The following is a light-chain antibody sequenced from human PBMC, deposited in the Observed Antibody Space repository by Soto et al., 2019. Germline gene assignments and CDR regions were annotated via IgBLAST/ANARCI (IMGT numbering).Light chain of an antibody. Sequence: DIQMTQSPSTLSASVGDRVTITCRASQSIGSWLAWYQQKPGKAPNLLIYAASSLQSGVPSRFSGSGSGTDFPLTISSLQRDDFAIYYCQQYNPYSRTFGQGTKVEIK. CDR3: QQYNPYSRT. CDR2: AAS. CDR1: QSIGSW. V-gene: IGKV1-5*01. J-gene: IGKJ1*01.